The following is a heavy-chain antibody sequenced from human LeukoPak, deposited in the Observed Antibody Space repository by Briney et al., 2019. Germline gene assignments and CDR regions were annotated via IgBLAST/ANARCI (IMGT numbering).Heavy chain of an antibody. CDR3: ARGLPYDFWSGYYTEPGFDY. CDR2: INHSGST. V-gene: IGHV4-34*01. CDR1: GGSFSDYY. Sequence: SETLSLTCAVYGGSFSDYYWSWIRQPPGKGLEWIGEINHSGSTNYNPSLKSRVTISVDTSKNQFSLKLSSVTAADTAVYYCARGLPYDFWSGYYTEPGFDYWGQGTLVTVSS. J-gene: IGHJ4*02. D-gene: IGHD3-3*01.